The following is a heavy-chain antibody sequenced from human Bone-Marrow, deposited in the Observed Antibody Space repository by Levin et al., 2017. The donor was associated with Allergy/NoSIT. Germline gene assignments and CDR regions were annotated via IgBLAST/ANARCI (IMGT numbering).Heavy chain of an antibody. Sequence: QSSETLSLTCAASGFTFSSYGMHWVRQAPGKGLEWVAAIWYDGSNRYYADSVKGRFTISRDNSKNTLYLQMNSLRAEDTAVYYCAGGAHSSSWHADYAMDVWGQGTTVTVSS. V-gene: IGHV3-33*01. CDR3: AGGAHSSSWHADYAMDV. CDR1: GFTFSSYG. J-gene: IGHJ6*02. D-gene: IGHD6-13*01. CDR2: IWYDGSNR.